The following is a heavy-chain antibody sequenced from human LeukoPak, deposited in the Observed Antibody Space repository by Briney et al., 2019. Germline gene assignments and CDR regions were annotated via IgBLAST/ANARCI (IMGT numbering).Heavy chain of an antibody. Sequence: SETLSLTCSVSGGSINRGGHYWSWIRQPPGKGLEWIGCIYHSGSTYYNPSLKSRVTISIDRSKNQFSLKLSSVTAADTALYFCARDRLSVGAFDIWGQGTMVTVSS. CDR1: GGSINRGGHY. CDR2: IYHSGST. V-gene: IGHV4-30-2*01. CDR3: ARDRLSVGAFDI. D-gene: IGHD1-26*01. J-gene: IGHJ3*02.